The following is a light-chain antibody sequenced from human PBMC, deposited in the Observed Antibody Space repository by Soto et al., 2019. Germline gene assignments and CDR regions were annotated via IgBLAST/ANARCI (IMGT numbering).Light chain of an antibody. CDR3: QQSYSTPFT. V-gene: IGKV1-39*01. CDR1: QRISSY. J-gene: IGKJ3*01. Sequence: DIQMTQSQSSLSASVGDRVTITCRASQRISSYLHWYHQKPGKAPKLLIYAASSLQSGVPSRFSGSGSGTDFTLTISSLQPEDFATYYCQQSYSTPFTFGPGTKVDIK. CDR2: AAS.